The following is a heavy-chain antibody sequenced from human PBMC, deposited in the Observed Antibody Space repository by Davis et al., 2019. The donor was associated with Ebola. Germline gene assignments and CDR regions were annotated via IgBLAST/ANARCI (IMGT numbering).Heavy chain of an antibody. CDR1: GFTFSNYW. Sequence: GESLKISCAASGFTFSNYWMSWVRQTPGKGLEWVANIGRDGSERYYVDSVKGRFTTSRDNTKKSLYLQMNSPRADDTAVYYCARDSGDRTVDYWGQGTLVTVSS. CDR3: ARDSGDRTVDY. D-gene: IGHD6-19*01. CDR2: IGRDGSER. J-gene: IGHJ4*02. V-gene: IGHV3-7*01.